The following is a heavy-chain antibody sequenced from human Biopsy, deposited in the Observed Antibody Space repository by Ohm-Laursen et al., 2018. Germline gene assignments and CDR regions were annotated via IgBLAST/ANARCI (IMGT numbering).Heavy chain of an antibody. Sequence: GSLRLSCAASGFTVSSTYMSWARQAPGKGLEWVSVIYTGGSTFYADSVKGRFTISRDKSKNTLYLQMNNLTAEDTAVYYCAREGRDYWGQGTLVTVSS. CDR1: GFTVSSTY. V-gene: IGHV3-53*01. CDR2: IYTGGST. J-gene: IGHJ4*02. CDR3: AREGRDY.